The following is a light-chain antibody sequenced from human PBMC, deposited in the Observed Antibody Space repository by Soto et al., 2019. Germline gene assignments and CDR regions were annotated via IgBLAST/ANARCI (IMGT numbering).Light chain of an antibody. CDR1: QSISTN. V-gene: IGKV3D-15*01. J-gene: IGKJ4*01. CDR3: QQYNNWPLT. CDR2: DAS. Sequence: ETVMTQTPATLSVSPGDRATLSCRASQSISTNLAWYQQKPGQASRLLIYDASTRATGIPARFSGSGSGTEFTLTISSLLSEDFAVYSCQQYNNWPLTFGGGTKVEIK.